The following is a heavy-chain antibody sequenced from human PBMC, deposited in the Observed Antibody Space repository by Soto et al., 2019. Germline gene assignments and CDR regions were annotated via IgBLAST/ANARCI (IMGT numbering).Heavy chain of an antibody. J-gene: IGHJ4*02. CDR2: ISYDGSNK. D-gene: IGHD4-17*01. V-gene: IGHV3-30*18. CDR1: GFTFSSYG. CDR3: AKDDLSTALDY. Sequence: PGGSLRLSCAASGFTFSSYGMHWVRQAPGKGLEWVAVISYDGSNKYYADSVKGRFTISRDNSKNTLYLQMNSLRAEDTAVYYCAKDDLSTALDYWGQGTLVTSPQ.